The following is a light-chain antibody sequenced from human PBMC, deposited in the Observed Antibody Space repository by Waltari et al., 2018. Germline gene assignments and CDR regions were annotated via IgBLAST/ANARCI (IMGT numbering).Light chain of an antibody. CDR3: SSYAGSSVA. V-gene: IGLV2-11*01. CDR1: NSIVGCYNY. J-gene: IGLJ2*01. CDR2: DVT. Sequence: QSALTQPPSVSGSPGQLVTFSCRGSNSIVGCYNYCSWYQQHPGKAPKLMIADVTKRPSGVPDRFSGAKSGNTASLTISGLQAEDEADYYCSSYAGSSVAFGGGTKLTVL.